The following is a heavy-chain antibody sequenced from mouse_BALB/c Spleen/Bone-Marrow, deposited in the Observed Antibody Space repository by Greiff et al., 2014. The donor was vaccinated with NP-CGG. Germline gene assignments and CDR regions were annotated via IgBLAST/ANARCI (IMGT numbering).Heavy chain of an antibody. V-gene: IGHV1-87*01. CDR3: ARGDYGSSYDYAMDY. CDR2: IYSGDGDT. CDR1: GYTFTSYW. J-gene: IGHJ4*01. Sequence: VQLQQSGAELARPGASVKLSCKASGYTFTSYWMQWVKQRPGQGLEWIGAIYSGDGDTRYTQKFKGKATLTADKSSSTAYMQLSSLASEDSAVYYCARGDYGSSYDYAMDYWGQGTSVPVSS. D-gene: IGHD1-1*01.